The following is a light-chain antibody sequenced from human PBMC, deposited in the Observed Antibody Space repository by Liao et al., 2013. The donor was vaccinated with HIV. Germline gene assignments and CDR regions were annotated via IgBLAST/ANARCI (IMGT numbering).Light chain of an antibody. CDR2: LNG. CDR1: NIGSKS. Sequence: SYELTQPPSVSLAPGKTARITCGGNNIGSKSVHWYQQKPGQPPAAVLHLNGQRPSGIPERFSGSKSGNTATLTISGTQAVDEADYYCQVWDSSSDHYFFGTGTKVTVL. V-gene: IGLV3-21*04. CDR3: QVWDSSSDHYF. J-gene: IGLJ1*01.